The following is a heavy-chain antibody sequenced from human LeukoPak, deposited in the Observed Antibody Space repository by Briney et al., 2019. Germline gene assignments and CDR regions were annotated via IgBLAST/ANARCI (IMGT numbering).Heavy chain of an antibody. J-gene: IGHJ4*02. Sequence: PGRSLRLSCGASGFSFSNLGFHWVRQAPGKGLEWVASISQDGTEKYYADSVKGRFTMSRDNSKNTLYLQMNSLRADDTALYYCAKDLGDGYNYFDYWGQGTLVTVSS. CDR2: ISQDGTEK. V-gene: IGHV3-30*18. CDR1: GFSFSNLG. CDR3: AKDLGDGYNYFDY. D-gene: IGHD5-24*01.